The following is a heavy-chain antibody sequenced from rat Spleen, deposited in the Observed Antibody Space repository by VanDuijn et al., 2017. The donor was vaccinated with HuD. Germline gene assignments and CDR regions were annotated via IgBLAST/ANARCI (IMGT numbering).Heavy chain of an antibody. V-gene: IGHV2-63*01. CDR2: MWYAGAT. D-gene: IGHD1-1*01. Sequence: QVQLKESGPGLVQPSETLSLTCTVSGFSLTSYSVSWVRQPSGKGPEWMGRMWYAGATAYNSALKSRLSISRDTSKNQVFLKMNSLQTDDTGTYYCTRDDYSGPGVMDAWGQGASVTVSS. J-gene: IGHJ4*01. CDR1: GFSLTSYS. CDR3: TRDDYSGPGVMDA.